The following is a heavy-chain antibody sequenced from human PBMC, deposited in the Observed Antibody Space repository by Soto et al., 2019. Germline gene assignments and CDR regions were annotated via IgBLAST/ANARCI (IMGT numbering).Heavy chain of an antibody. D-gene: IGHD6-6*01. CDR2: IIPIFGTA. CDR3: ARTPLARPDDYYFDY. V-gene: IGHV1-69*12. J-gene: IGHJ4*02. Sequence: QVQLVQSGAEVKKPGSSVKVSCKASGGTFSSYAISWVRQAPGQGLEWMGGIIPIFGTANYAQKFQGRVTITADESTSTAYIELSSLRSEDTAVYYCARTPLARPDDYYFDYWGQGTLVTVSS. CDR1: GGTFSSYA.